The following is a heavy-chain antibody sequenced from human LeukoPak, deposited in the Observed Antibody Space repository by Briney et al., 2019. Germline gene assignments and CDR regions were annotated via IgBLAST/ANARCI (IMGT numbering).Heavy chain of an antibody. J-gene: IGHJ4*02. CDR1: GGSISSGSYY. V-gene: IGHV4-61*02. CDR3: ARDRAWYGESDY. D-gene: IGHD4-17*01. CDR2: IYTSGST. Sequence: SQTLSLTCTVSGGSISSGSYYWSWIRQPAGKALEWIGRIYTSGSTNYNPSLKSRVTISVDTSKNQFSLKLSSVTAADTAVYYCARDRAWYGESDYWGQGTLVTVSS.